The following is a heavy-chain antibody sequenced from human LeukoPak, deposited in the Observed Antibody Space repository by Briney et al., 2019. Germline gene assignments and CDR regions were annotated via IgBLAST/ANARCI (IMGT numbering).Heavy chain of an antibody. D-gene: IGHD3-3*01. Sequence: SETLSLTCAVYGGSFSGYYWGWIRQPPGKGLEWIGEINHSGSTSYNPSLKSRVTISVDTSKNQFSLKLSSVTAADTAVYYCARYGRIWSGYYTPPYYYMDVWGKGTTVTVSS. CDR2: INHSGST. CDR1: GGSFSGYY. J-gene: IGHJ6*03. CDR3: ARYGRIWSGYYTPPYYYMDV. V-gene: IGHV4-34*01.